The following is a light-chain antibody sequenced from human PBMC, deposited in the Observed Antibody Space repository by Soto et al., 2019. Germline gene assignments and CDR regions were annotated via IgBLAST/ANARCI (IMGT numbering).Light chain of an antibody. CDR1: QSVSSY. Sequence: EIVLTQSPATLSVSPGERATLSCMASQSVSSYLAWYQQKPGQAPGLLIYDASNRATGIPARFSGSGSGTDFTLTISSLEPEDFAVYYCQQRSNWPPITFGQGTRLEI. CDR3: QQRSNWPPIT. V-gene: IGKV3-11*01. CDR2: DAS. J-gene: IGKJ5*01.